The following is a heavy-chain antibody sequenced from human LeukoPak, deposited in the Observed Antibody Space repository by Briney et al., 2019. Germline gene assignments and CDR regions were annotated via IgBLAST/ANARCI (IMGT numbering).Heavy chain of an antibody. J-gene: IGHJ4*02. V-gene: IGHV1-69*04. CDR3: ARDEVVPAATYYFDY. CDR1: GGTFSSYA. CDR2: IIPILGIA. D-gene: IGHD2-2*01. Sequence: SVKVSCKASGGTFSSYAISWVRQAPGQGLEWMGRIIPILGIANYAQKFQGRVTITADKSTSTAYMELSSLRSEDTAVYYCARDEVVPAATYYFDYWGQGTLVTVSS.